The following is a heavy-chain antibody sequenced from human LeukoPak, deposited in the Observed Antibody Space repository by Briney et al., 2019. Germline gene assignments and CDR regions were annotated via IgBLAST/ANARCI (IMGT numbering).Heavy chain of an antibody. J-gene: IGHJ4*02. V-gene: IGHV1-69*04. CDR3: ARDEVVPAATYYFDY. CDR1: GGTFSSYA. CDR2: IIPILGIA. D-gene: IGHD2-2*01. Sequence: SVKVSCKASGGTFSSYAISWVRQAPGQGLEWMGRIIPILGIANYAQKFQGRVTITADKSTSTAYMELSSLRSEDTAVYYCARDEVVPAATYYFDYWGQGTLVTVSS.